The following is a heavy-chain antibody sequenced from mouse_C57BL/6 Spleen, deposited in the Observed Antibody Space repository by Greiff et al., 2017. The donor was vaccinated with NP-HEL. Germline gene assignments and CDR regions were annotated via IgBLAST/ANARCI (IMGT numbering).Heavy chain of an antibody. CDR1: GYPITSGYY. D-gene: IGHD2-5*01. V-gene: IGHV3-6*01. CDR2: ISYDGSN. Sequence: ESGPGLVKPSQSLSLTCSVTGYPITSGYYWNWIRQVPGNKLEWMGYISYDGSNNYNPSLKNRISITRDTSKNQFFLKLNSVTTEDTATYYCARKSNYYWYFDVWGTGTTVTVSS. J-gene: IGHJ1*03. CDR3: ARKSNYYWYFDV.